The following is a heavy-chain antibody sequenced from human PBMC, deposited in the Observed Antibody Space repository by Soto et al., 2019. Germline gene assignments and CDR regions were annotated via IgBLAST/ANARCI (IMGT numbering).Heavy chain of an antibody. CDR2: INHSGST. Sequence: PSETLALSCAVYGWSLSGYYWSWIRQPPGKGLEWIGEINHSGSTNSNPSLKSRVTISVDTSKNQFSLRLNSVTAADTAVYYCARGISMIVEVQRDAPDKYYFDSWGRGTLVTVSS. V-gene: IGHV4-34*01. CDR3: ARGISMIVEVQRDAPDKYYFDS. J-gene: IGHJ4*02. CDR1: GWSLSGYY. D-gene: IGHD3-22*01.